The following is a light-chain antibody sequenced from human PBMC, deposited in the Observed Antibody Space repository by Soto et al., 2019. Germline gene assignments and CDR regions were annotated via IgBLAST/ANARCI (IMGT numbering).Light chain of an antibody. V-gene: IGLV2-11*01. J-gene: IGLJ1*01. CDR1: SSDVGAYNY. Sequence: QSALTQPPSVSGSPGQSVTISCTGTSSDVGAYNYVSWYQQHPGKAPKVMIYDVSKRPSGVPDRFSGSKSGNTASLTISGLQAEDEADYYCCSKAASLEVFGSGTKLTVL. CDR2: DVS. CDR3: CSKAASLEV.